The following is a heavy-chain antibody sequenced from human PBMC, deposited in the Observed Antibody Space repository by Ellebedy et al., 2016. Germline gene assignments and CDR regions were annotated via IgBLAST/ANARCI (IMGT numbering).Heavy chain of an antibody. Sequence: GGSLRLXXAASGFTFRNYGMHWVRQAPGKGLEWVAVIWYDGSNKYYTDSVKGRFTISRDNSKNTLYLQMNSLRAEDTAVYYCAKESLGYYYYMDVWGEGTTVTVSS. J-gene: IGHJ6*03. CDR1: GFTFRNYG. CDR3: AKESLGYYYYMDV. V-gene: IGHV3-33*06. CDR2: IWYDGSNK.